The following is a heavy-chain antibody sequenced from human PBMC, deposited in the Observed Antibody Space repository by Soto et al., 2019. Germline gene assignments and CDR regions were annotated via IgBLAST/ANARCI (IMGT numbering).Heavy chain of an antibody. Sequence: VQLVQSGAEVKKPGSSVKVSCKASGGTFSTSSINWVRQAPGQRPEWMGNILPIFGTADYAQKFQGRVTIPADKSTNTASMELRSLLSEDTAVYYCARGHEYGGNADDFDIWGQGTVVTVSS. D-gene: IGHD4-17*01. J-gene: IGHJ3*02. CDR3: ARGHEYGGNADDFDI. CDR2: ILPIFGTA. CDR1: GGTFSTSS. V-gene: IGHV1-69*14.